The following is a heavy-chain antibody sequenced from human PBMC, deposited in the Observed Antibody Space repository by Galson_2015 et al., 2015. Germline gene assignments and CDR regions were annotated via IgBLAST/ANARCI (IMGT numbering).Heavy chain of an antibody. CDR1: GYTFTNYW. D-gene: IGHD6-13*01. CDR3: ARLVDY. V-gene: IGHV5-51*01. J-gene: IGHJ4*02. CDR2: IYPVDSDT. Sequence: QSGAEVKKPGESLRISCKGSGYTFTNYWIGWVRQMPGKGLEWMGIIYPVDSDTKYNPSFQGQVTISADKSINTAYLQWSSLKASDTAMYYCARLVDYWGQGTLVTVSS.